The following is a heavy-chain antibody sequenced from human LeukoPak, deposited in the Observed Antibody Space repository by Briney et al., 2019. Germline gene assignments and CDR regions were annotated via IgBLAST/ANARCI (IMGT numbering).Heavy chain of an antibody. CDR2: IYYSGST. Sequence: SETLSLTCTVSGGSISSYYWSWIRQPPGKGLEWIGYIYYSGSTFYNPSLKSRVTISVDTSKTQFSLNLRSVTAADTAVYYCARLIAYGSGSYNSEDAMGVWGQGIMVTVSS. J-gene: IGHJ6*02. V-gene: IGHV4-59*12. CDR3: ARLIAYGSGSYNSEDAMGV. CDR1: GGSISSYY. D-gene: IGHD3-10*01.